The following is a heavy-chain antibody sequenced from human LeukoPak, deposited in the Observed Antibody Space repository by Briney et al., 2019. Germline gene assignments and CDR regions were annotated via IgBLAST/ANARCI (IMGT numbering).Heavy chain of an antibody. D-gene: IGHD1-26*01. Sequence: ASVKVSCKASGYTFIDYYLFWVRQAPGQGLEWMGWINPNTGDTKYGQKFQGRVTLTRDTSIRTTYMELSSLRSDDTAVYYCARDERFCYGESHYPDLGYWGQGTLVTVSS. CDR3: ARDERFCYGESHYPDLGY. J-gene: IGHJ4*02. CDR2: INPNTGDT. CDR1: GYTFIDYY. V-gene: IGHV1-2*02.